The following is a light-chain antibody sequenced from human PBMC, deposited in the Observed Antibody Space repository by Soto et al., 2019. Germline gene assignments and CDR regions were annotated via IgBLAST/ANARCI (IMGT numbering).Light chain of an antibody. Sequence: EIVLTQSPGILSLSPGEIATLSCSASQSVINDFLAWYQQKPGQAPRLLIYGASTRATGIPDRFSGSGSGTDFTLTIRRLEPEDFAVYYCQQYGSSYPWTFGQGTKVE. CDR1: QSVINDF. CDR3: QQYGSSYPWT. J-gene: IGKJ1*01. V-gene: IGKV3-20*01. CDR2: GAS.